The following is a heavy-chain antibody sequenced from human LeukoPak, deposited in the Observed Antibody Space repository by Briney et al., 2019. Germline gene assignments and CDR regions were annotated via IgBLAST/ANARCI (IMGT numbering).Heavy chain of an antibody. Sequence: SGGSLRLSCAASGFTFSSYAMSWVRQAPGKGLEWVSVIYSGGSTYYADSVKGRFTISRDNSKNTLYLQMNSLRAEDTAVYYCARGGKYDFWNDYYYYMDVWGKGTTVTVSS. CDR2: IYSGGST. J-gene: IGHJ6*03. CDR3: ARGGKYDFWNDYYYYMDV. D-gene: IGHD3-3*01. CDR1: GFTFSSYA. V-gene: IGHV3-53*01.